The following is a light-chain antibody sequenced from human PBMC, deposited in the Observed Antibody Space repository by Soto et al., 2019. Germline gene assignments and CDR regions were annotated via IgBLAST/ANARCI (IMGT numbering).Light chain of an antibody. CDR1: SSDVGGYNY. V-gene: IGLV2-14*01. CDR2: DVS. CDR3: SSYTTTTPLV. Sequence: QSALTQPASVSGSPGQSITISCTGTSSDVGGYNYVSWYQQHPGKAPKLMVYDVSIRPSGVSNRFSGSKSGNTASLTISGVQAEDEADYYCSSYTTTTPLVFGTGTKVTVL. J-gene: IGLJ1*01.